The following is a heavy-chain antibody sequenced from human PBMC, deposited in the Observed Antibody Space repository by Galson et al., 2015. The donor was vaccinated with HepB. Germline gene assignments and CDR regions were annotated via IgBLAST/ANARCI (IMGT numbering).Heavy chain of an antibody. D-gene: IGHD5-18*01. CDR1: GFTFSNYW. J-gene: IGHJ4*02. V-gene: IGHV3-74*03. Sequence: SLRLSCAASGFTFSNYWMHWVRLVPGKGLVWVSRSNGDGSSTKYADSVQGRFTISRDNAKNTLYLQMNSLRADDTAVYYCARDRVDSVIITTQPMFDFWGQGTLVTVSS. CDR3: ARDRVDSVIITTQPMFDF. CDR2: SNGDGSST.